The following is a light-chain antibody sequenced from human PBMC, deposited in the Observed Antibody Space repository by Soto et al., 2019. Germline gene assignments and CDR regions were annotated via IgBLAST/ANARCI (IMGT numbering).Light chain of an antibody. CDR1: SSDIGLYTF. V-gene: IGLV2-14*03. Sequence: QSALTQPASVSGSPGQSITIPCTGSSSDIGLYTFVSWYQQHPGKAPKLLIYDVSYRPSGISDRFSGSKSGNTASLTISGLQPEDEADYYCSSYGATSTLFGGWTKLTVL. J-gene: IGLJ2*01. CDR2: DVS. CDR3: SSYGATSTL.